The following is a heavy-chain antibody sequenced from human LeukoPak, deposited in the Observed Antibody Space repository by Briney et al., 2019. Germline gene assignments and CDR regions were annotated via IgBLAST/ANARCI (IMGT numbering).Heavy chain of an antibody. D-gene: IGHD3-9*01. CDR2: IYYSGTT. V-gene: IGHV4-39*02. CDR3: ARGYYDVLTGHPKNFDY. J-gene: IGHJ4*02. Sequence: SETLSLTCIVSGGSISSSINYWGWIRQSPGKGLEWIGRIYYSGTTYYSPSLKSRVTISVDTSNNQFSLKLSSVTAADTAVYYCARGYYDVLTGHPKNFDYWGQGTLVTVSS. CDR1: GGSISSSINY.